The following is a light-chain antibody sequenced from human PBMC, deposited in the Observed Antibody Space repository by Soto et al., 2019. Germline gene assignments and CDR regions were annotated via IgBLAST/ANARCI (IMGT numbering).Light chain of an antibody. Sequence: DIQMTQSPSSLSASVGDRGTITCRASQIISTYLNWYQQRAGLAPRLLIYAASSLQSGVPPRFSGSGSGTAFALTISSLQPEDFATYFCQQTYSAPPTFGQGTKVDIK. J-gene: IGKJ1*01. CDR1: QIISTY. CDR3: QQTYSAPPT. V-gene: IGKV1-39*01. CDR2: AAS.